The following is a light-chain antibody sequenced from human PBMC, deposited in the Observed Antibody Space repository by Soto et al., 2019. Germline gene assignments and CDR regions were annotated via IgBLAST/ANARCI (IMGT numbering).Light chain of an antibody. CDR2: DAS. CDR3: QQYGGSPYT. J-gene: IGKJ2*01. CDR1: QSVSRNY. Sequence: EIVLTQSPGTLSLSPGERATLSCRASQSVSRNYLAWYQQRSGQAPRLLIYDASKRPCGIPDKFIGSGSGTDFTLTIPRLEPEDFAVYYCQQYGGSPYTFGQGTKLEIK. V-gene: IGKV3-20*01.